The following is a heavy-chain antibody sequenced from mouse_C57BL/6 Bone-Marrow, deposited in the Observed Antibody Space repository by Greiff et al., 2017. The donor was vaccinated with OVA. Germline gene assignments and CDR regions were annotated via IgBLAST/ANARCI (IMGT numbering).Heavy chain of an antibody. CDR1: GFTFSDAW. J-gene: IGHJ1*03. CDR2: IRNKANNHAT. D-gene: IGHD6-1*01. V-gene: IGHV6-6*01. CDR3: TSPASGWYFDV. Sequence: EVQVVESGGGLVQPGGSMKLSCAASGFTFSDAWMDWVRQSPEKGLEWVAEIRNKANNHATYYAESVKGRFTISRDDSKSSVYLQMNSLRAEDTGIYYCTSPASGWYFDVWGTGTTVTVSS.